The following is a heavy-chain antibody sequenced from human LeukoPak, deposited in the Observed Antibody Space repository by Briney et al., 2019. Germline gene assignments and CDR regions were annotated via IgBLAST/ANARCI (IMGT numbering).Heavy chain of an antibody. CDR3: AQDRVGVTAIDY. CDR2: VSANGDST. D-gene: IGHD2-21*02. CDR1: GFTFSSYA. V-gene: IGHV3-23*01. J-gene: IGHJ4*02. Sequence: GRSLRLSCAASGFTFSSYALTWVRQAPGKGLEWVSAVSANGDSTYYADSVKGRFTISRDNSKNTLYLQMNSLRVEDTAVYYCAQDRVGVTAIDYWGQGTLVTVSS.